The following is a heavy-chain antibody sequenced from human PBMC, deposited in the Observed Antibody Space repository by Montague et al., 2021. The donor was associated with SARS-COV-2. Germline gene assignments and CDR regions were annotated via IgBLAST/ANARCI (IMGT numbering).Heavy chain of an antibody. J-gene: IGHJ3*02. D-gene: IGHD5-24*01. CDR1: GFTFDDYA. Sequence: SLSLSCSASGFTFDDYAMHWVRQAPGKGLEWVSGISWNSGNIGYADSVKGRFTISRDDAKNSLYLQMNSLRAEDTALYYCAKLPYERWLQSRKRRDAFDIWGQGTMVTVSS. CDR2: ISWNSGNI. V-gene: IGHV3-9*01. CDR3: AKLPYERWLQSRKRRDAFDI.